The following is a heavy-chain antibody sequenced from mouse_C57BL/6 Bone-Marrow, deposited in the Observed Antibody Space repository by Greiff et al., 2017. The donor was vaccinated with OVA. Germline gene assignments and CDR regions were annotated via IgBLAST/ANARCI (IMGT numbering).Heavy chain of an antibody. Sequence: VQVVEPGAELAKPGASVKLSCKASGYTFTSYWMHWVKQRPGQGLEWIGYINPSSGNTKYNQKFKDKATLTADKSSSTAYMQLSSLTYTDSAVYYGASYYYGSGLYALDFWCQGTSVTVSS. CDR3: ASYYYGSGLYALDF. J-gene: IGHJ4*01. CDR2: INPSSGNT. CDR1: GYTFTSYW. V-gene: IGHV1-7*01. D-gene: IGHD1-1*01.